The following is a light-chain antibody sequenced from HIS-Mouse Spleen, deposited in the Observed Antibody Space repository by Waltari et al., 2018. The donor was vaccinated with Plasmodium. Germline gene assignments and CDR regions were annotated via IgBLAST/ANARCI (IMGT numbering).Light chain of an antibody. CDR2: QDS. CDR3: QAWDSSTVV. CDR1: KLGDKS. Sequence: SYELTQPPSVSVSPGQTASITCSGDKLGDKSACWYQQKPGQSPVLGIYQDSKRPSGIPERFSGSNSGNTATLTISGTQAMDEADYYCQAWDSSTVVFGGGTKLTVL. V-gene: IGLV3-1*01. J-gene: IGLJ2*01.